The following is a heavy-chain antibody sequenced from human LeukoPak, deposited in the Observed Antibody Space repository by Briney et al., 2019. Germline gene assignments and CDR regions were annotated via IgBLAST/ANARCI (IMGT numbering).Heavy chain of an antibody. Sequence: SSETLSLTCAVYGGSFSGYYWSWIRQPPGKGLEWIGEINHSGSTNYNPSFKSRVTISVDTSKNQFSLKLSSVTAADTAVYYCASEIYYYDSSGYGYWGQGTLVTVSS. D-gene: IGHD3-22*01. CDR1: GGSFSGYY. CDR2: INHSGST. CDR3: ASEIYYYDSSGYGY. J-gene: IGHJ4*02. V-gene: IGHV4-34*01.